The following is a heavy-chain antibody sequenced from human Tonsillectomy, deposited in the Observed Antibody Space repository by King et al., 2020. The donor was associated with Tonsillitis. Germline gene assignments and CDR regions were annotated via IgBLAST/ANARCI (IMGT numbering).Heavy chain of an antibody. J-gene: IGHJ4*02. CDR2: ISGSGGST. CDR3: AKGFSLPTPNPRFDY. CDR1: GFTFSSYA. D-gene: IGHD2-2*01. V-gene: IGHV3-23*04. Sequence: VQLVESGGGLVQPGGSLRLSCAASGFTFSSYAMSWVRQALGKGLEWGSAISGSGGSTYYADSVKGRFTISRDNSKNTLNLQMNSLRAEDTAVYYCAKGFSLPTPNPRFDYWGQGTLVTVSS.